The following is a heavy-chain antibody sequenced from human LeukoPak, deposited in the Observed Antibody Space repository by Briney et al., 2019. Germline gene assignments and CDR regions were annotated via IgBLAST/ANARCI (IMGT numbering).Heavy chain of an antibody. J-gene: IGHJ4*02. CDR3: ATADCSSTSCYTTFDY. CDR2: FDPEDGET. Sequence: ASVKVSCKVSGYTLTELSMHWVRQAPGKGLERMGGFDPEDGETIYAQKFQGRVTMTEDTSTGTAYMELSSLRSEDTAVYYCATADCSSTSCYTTFDYWGQGTLVTVSS. CDR1: GYTLTELS. D-gene: IGHD2-2*02. V-gene: IGHV1-24*01.